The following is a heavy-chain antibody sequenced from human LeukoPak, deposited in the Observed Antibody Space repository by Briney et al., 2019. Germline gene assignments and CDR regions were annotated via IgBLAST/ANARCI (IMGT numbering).Heavy chain of an antibody. J-gene: IGHJ3*02. CDR1: GDSFTSYY. D-gene: IGHD1-26*01. Sequence: ASVKVSCKASGDSFTSYYIHWVRQAPGQGLEWMGIIKHTGGSKTNAQKFPRRLTITSDTSTSKVYMELSSLRSEDTAMYYCASSSAYYNEADIWGQGTMVTVSS. CDR3: ASSSAYYNEADI. V-gene: IGHV1-46*01. CDR2: IKHTGGSK.